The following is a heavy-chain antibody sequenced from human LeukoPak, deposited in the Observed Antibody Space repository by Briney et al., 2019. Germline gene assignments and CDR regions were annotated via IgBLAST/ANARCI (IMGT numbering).Heavy chain of an antibody. Sequence: ASVKVSCKASGYTFTSYYMHWVRQAPGQGLEWMGIINPTGGSTTYAQKFQGRVTMTRDTSTSTVYMGLSSLRSEDTAVYYCASLLLWFGELSDYWGQGTLVTVSS. V-gene: IGHV1-46*01. CDR2: INPTGGST. CDR3: ASLLLWFGELSDY. D-gene: IGHD3-10*01. CDR1: GYTFTSYY. J-gene: IGHJ4*02.